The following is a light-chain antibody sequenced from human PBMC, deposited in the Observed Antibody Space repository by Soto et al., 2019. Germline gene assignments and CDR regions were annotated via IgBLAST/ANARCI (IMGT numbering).Light chain of an antibody. J-gene: IGKJ2*01. CDR1: QSLSSTY. CDR3: QQSGSSPPYT. V-gene: IGKV3-20*01. Sequence: EIVLTQSPGTLSLSPGERATLSCRASQSLSSTYLAWYQQKPGQSPRLLIYGASSRATGIPDRFSGSGSGTDFTLTSSRLEPEDFAVYYCQQSGSSPPYTFGAGTRLDIK. CDR2: GAS.